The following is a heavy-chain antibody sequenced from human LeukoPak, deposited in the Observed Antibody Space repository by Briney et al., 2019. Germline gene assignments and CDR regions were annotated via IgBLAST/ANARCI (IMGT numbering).Heavy chain of an antibody. J-gene: IGHJ3*02. CDR1: GYTFTGYY. V-gene: IGHV1-2*02. Sequence: ASVKVSCKASGYTFTGYYMHWVRQAPGQGLEWMGWINPNSGGTNYARKFQGRVTMTRDTSISTAYMELSRLRSDDTAVYYCARVGDGYNYFAFDIWGQGTMVTVSS. CDR3: ARVGDGYNYFAFDI. D-gene: IGHD5-24*01. CDR2: INPNSGGT.